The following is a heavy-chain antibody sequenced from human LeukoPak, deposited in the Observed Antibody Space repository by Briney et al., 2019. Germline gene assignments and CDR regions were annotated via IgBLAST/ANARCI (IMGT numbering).Heavy chain of an antibody. CDR1: GFTFTTYW. CDR2: IKQDGTEK. Sequence: GESLRLSCAASGFTFTTYWMSWVRQAPGKGLEWVANIKQDGTEKYYVDSVKGRFTISRDNTKNSLYLQMNSLRAEDTAVYYCARNFNHFDYWGQGTLVTVSS. V-gene: IGHV3-7*01. D-gene: IGHD1-14*01. J-gene: IGHJ4*02. CDR3: ARNFNHFDY.